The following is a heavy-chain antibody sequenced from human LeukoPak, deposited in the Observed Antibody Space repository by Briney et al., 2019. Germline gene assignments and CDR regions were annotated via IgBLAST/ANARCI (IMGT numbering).Heavy chain of an antibody. CDR2: IIPIFGTA. CDR1: GGTFSSYA. Sequence: GSSVKVSCKASGGTFSSYAISWVRQAPGQGLEWMGGIIPIFGTANYAQKFQGRVTITADKSTSTAYMELSSLRSEDTAVYYCARAEAVGGTAAAGGYYFDYWGQGTLVTVSS. CDR3: ARAEAVGGTAAAGGYYFDY. D-gene: IGHD6-13*01. J-gene: IGHJ4*02. V-gene: IGHV1-69*06.